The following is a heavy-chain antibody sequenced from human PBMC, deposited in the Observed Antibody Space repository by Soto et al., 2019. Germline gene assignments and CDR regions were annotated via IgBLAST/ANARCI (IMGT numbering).Heavy chain of an antibody. D-gene: IGHD2-21*02. J-gene: IGHJ4*02. Sequence: PSETLSLTCTVSGGSMSSYSWNWIRQPAGKGLEWIGRVFTSGRTTYNPSLRSRVTMSMDTSKNQFSVNLRSVAAADTALYYCARGTGDAFDYWGRGTLVTAPQ. CDR3: ARGTGDAFDY. CDR2: VFTSGRT. CDR1: GGSMSSYS. V-gene: IGHV4-4*07.